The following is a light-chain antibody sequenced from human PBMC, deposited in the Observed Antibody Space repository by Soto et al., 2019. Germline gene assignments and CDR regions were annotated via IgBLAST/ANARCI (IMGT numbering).Light chain of an antibody. V-gene: IGLV2-8*01. CDR1: SGDVGGYNS. J-gene: IGLJ1*01. Sequence: QSALTQPPSASGSPGQPVAISCTGTSGDVGGYNSVSWYQHHPGKAPKLMIYEVNTRPPGVPDPFSGSESRNPASLTVSGLQAEDEADYYCSSYAGSSNVFGAGAKVSVL. CDR3: SSYAGSSNV. CDR2: EVN.